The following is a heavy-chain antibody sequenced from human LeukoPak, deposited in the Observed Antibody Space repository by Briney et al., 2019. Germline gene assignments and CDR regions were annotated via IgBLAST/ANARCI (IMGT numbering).Heavy chain of an antibody. CDR1: GGSIRSYD. D-gene: IGHD5-12*01. J-gene: IGHJ4*02. Sequence: SETLTLTCTVSGGSIRSYDWSWIRQPPGKGLEWVGYIFYSGTTDSNPSLKSRVTISVDTSKNQFSLKLSSVTAADTAVYYCASQTSGYSGYSSHYWGQGTLVTVSS. CDR2: IFYSGTT. CDR3: ASQTSGYSGYSSHY. V-gene: IGHV4-59*08.